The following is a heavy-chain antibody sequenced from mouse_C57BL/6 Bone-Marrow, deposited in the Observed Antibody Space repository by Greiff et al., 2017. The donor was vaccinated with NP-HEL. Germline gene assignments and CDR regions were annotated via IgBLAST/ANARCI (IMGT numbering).Heavy chain of an antibody. D-gene: IGHD1-1*01. CDR2: ISSGSSTI. CDR1: GFTFSDYG. CDR3: ARSTTVVATNFDV. V-gene: IGHV5-17*01. J-gene: IGHJ1*03. Sequence: EVQGVESGGGLVKPGGSLKLSCAASGFTFSDYGMHWVRQAPEKGLEWVAYISSGSSTIYYADTVKGRFTISRDNAKNTLFLQMTSLRSEDTAMYYCARSTTVVATNFDVWGTGTTVTVSS.